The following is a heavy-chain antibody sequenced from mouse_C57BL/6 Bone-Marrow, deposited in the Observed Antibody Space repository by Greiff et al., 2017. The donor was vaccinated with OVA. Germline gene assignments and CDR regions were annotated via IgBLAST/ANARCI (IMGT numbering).Heavy chain of an antibody. CDR2: IDPNSGGT. V-gene: IGHV1-72*01. CDR3: ASPPLGYHYFDY. J-gene: IGHJ2*01. Sequence: QVQLKQSGAELVKPGASVKLSCKASGYTFTSYWMHWVKQRPGRGLGWIGRIDPNSGGTKYNEKFKSKATLTVDKPSSTAYMQLSSLTSEDSAVYYCASPPLGYHYFDYWGQGTTLTVSS. CDR1: GYTFTSYW. D-gene: IGHD2-2*01.